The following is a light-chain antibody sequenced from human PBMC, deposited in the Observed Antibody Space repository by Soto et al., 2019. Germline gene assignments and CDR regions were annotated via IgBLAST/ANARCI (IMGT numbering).Light chain of an antibody. CDR1: SSDVGGYNY. CDR3: SSYTGRTTYV. Sequence: QSALTQPASVSGSPGQSITISCTGTSSDVGGYNYVSWYQKHPGKAPKVMIYEVTNRPSGVSNRFSGSKSGNTASLTISGLQVEDEADYSCSSYTGRTTYVFGTGTKVAVL. J-gene: IGLJ1*01. V-gene: IGLV2-14*01. CDR2: EVT.